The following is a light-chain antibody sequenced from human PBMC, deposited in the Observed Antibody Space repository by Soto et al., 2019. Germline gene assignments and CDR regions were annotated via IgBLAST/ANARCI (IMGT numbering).Light chain of an antibody. CDR3: CSYARSSTYV. V-gene: IGLV2-23*01. Sequence: QSALTQPASVSGSPGQSITISCTGTSGDVRSYNLVSWYQQHPGKAPKLMIYEGSKRPSGVSNRFSGSKSGSTASLTISGLQAEDEADYYCCSYARSSTYVFGSGTKVTVL. J-gene: IGLJ1*01. CDR1: SGDVRSYNL. CDR2: EGS.